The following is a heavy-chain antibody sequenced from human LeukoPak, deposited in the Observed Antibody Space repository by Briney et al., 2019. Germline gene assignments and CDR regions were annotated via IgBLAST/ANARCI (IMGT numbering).Heavy chain of an antibody. Sequence: PSETLSLTCTVSGGPISSYYWSWIRQPAGKGLEWIGRIYTSGSTNYNPSLKSRVTMSVDTSKNQFSLKLSSVTAADTAVYYCACSRLYYYDSSGYPDQTDYWGQGTLVTVSS. D-gene: IGHD3-22*01. J-gene: IGHJ4*02. CDR2: IYTSGST. CDR1: GGPISSYY. V-gene: IGHV4-4*07. CDR3: ACSRLYYYDSSGYPDQTDY.